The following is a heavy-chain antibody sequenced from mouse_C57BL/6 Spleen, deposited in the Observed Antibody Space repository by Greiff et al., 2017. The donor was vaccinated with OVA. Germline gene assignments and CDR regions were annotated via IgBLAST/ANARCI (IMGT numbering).Heavy chain of an antibody. D-gene: IGHD1-1*01. Sequence: EVQLQQSGAELVRPGASVKLSCTASGFNIKDYYMHWVKQRPEQGLEWIGRIDPEDGDTEYAPKFQGKATMTADTSSNTAYLQLSSLTSEDTAVYYCTTHHYYGSSPFAYWGQGTLVTVSA. CDR1: GFNIKDYY. CDR2: IDPEDGDT. CDR3: TTHHYYGSSPFAY. V-gene: IGHV14-1*01. J-gene: IGHJ3*01.